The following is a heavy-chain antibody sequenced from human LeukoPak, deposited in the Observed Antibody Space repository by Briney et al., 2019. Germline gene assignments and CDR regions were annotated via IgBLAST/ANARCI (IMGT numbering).Heavy chain of an antibody. CDR3: ARGTWTNSYGMDV. D-gene: IGHD3/OR15-3a*01. J-gene: IGHJ6*02. Sequence: SETLSLTCTVSGGSISSYYWSWIRQPPGKGLEWIGYIYYSGSTNYNPSLKSRVTISVDTSKNQFSLKLSSVTAADTAVYYCARGTWTNSYGMDVWGQGTTVTVSS. CDR2: IYYSGST. CDR1: GGSISSYY. V-gene: IGHV4-59*01.